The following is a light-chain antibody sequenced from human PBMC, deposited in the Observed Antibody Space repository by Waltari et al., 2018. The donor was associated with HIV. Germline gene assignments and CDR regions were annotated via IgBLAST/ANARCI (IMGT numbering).Light chain of an antibody. V-gene: IGKV1-27*01. CDR2: GAS. CDR3: QKYDSAPWT. CDR1: QDITNY. Sequence: DVQMTQSPPSLSASVGDRVIITCRASQDITNYLAWYQQKPGKAPALLSYGASTLKSGVPPRFSGSGSGTDFTLTISGLRPEDAAIYYCQKYDSAPWTFGQGTKVDI. J-gene: IGKJ1*01.